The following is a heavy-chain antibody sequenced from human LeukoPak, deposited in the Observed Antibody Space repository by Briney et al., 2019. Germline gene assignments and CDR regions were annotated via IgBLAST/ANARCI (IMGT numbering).Heavy chain of an antibody. J-gene: IGHJ6*02. D-gene: IGHD3-10*01. CDR1: GFTFSSYW. CDR3: ARETGSGYGMDV. Sequence: GGSLRLSCAASGFTFSSYWMHWVRQAPGKGLVWVSRINSDGSSTSYADSVKGRFTIFRDNAKNTLCLQMNSLRAEDTAVYYCARETGSGYGMDVWGQGTTVTVSS. CDR2: INSDGSST. V-gene: IGHV3-74*01.